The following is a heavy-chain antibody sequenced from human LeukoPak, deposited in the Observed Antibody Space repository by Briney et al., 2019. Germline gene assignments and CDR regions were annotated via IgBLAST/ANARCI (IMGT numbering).Heavy chain of an antibody. CDR1: GFTFSSYG. Sequence: PGRSLRLSCAASGFTFSSYGMHWVRQAPGKGLEWVAVIWYDGSNKYYADSVKGRFTISRDNSKNTLYLQMNSLRSEDTAVYYCAREARNTAIDYWGQGTLVTVSS. CDR3: AREARNTAIDY. D-gene: IGHD5-18*01. J-gene: IGHJ4*02. CDR2: IWYDGSNK. V-gene: IGHV3-33*01.